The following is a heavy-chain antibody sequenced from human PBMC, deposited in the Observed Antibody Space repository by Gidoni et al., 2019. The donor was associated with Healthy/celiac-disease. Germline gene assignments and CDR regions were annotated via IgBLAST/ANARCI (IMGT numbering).Heavy chain of an antibody. D-gene: IGHD6-13*01. CDR1: GFTFSSYG. CDR3: AMGSSSWYNGDAFDI. V-gene: IGHV3-33*01. Sequence: QVQLVESGGGVVQPGRSLRLSCAASGFTFSSYGMHWVRQAPGKGLEWVAVIWYDGSNKYYADSVKGRFTISRDNSKNTLYLQMNSLRAEDTAVYYCAMGSSSWYNGDAFDIRGQGTMVTVSS. J-gene: IGHJ3*02. CDR2: IWYDGSNK.